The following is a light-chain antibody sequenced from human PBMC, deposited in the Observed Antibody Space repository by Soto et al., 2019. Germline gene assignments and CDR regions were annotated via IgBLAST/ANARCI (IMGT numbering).Light chain of an antibody. Sequence: EIVLTQSPATLSVSPGEAATLSCRASQGVGNNLAWYQQRPGQAPRLLIYGASTRATGIPARFSGSGSGTDFTLTISSLQSEDFAVYYCQRYNNWPPWTFGQGTKVDIK. CDR1: QGVGNN. V-gene: IGKV3-15*01. CDR2: GAS. J-gene: IGKJ1*01. CDR3: QRYNNWPPWT.